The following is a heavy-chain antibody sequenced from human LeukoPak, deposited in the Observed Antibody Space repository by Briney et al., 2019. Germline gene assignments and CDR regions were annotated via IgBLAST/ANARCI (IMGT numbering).Heavy chain of an antibody. J-gene: IGHJ5*02. CDR1: GFTFSSYA. V-gene: IGHV3-30-3*01. CDR2: ISYDGSIK. CDR3: ARGTRGGLWYYYDSSGYQTFDP. D-gene: IGHD3-22*01. Sequence: GGSLRLSCAASGFTFSSYAMHWVRQAPGKGLEWVAVISYDGSIKYYADSVKGRFTISRDNSKNTLYLQMNSLRAEDTAVYYCARGTRGGLWYYYDSSGYQTFDPWGQGTLVTVSS.